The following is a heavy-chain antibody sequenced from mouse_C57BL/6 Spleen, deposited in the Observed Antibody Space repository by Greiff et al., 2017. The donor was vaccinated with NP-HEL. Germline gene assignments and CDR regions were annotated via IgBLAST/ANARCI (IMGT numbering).Heavy chain of an antibody. Sequence: DVKLVESGGGLVKPGGSLKLSCAASGFTFSSYAMSWVRQTPEKRLEWVATISDGGSYTYYPDNVKGRFTISRDNAKNNLYLQMSHLKSEDTAMYYCARGGDYDVDYFDYWGQGTTLTVSS. CDR1: GFTFSSYA. D-gene: IGHD2-4*01. J-gene: IGHJ2*01. CDR2: ISDGGSYT. CDR3: ARGGDYDVDYFDY. V-gene: IGHV5-4*03.